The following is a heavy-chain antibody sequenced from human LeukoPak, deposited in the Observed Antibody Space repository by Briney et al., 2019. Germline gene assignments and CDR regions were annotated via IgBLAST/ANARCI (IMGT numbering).Heavy chain of an antibody. Sequence: GGSLRLSCAASGFTFTTYWMHWVRQAPGKGLVWVSHINSDGSITSYADSVKGRFTISRDNAKNTLHLQMNSLRAEDTAVYYCARDAVDTANAVWGQGTTVTVSS. CDR1: GFTFTTYW. CDR3: ARDAVDTANAV. J-gene: IGHJ6*02. CDR2: INSDGSIT. V-gene: IGHV3-74*01. D-gene: IGHD5-18*01.